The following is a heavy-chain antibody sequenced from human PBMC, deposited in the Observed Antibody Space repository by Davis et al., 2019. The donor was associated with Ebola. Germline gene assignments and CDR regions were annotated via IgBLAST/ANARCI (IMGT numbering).Heavy chain of an antibody. CDR1: GGSISSGDYY. Sequence: PSETLSLTCTVSGGSISSGDYYWSWIRQPPGKGLEWIGYIYYSGSTYYNPSLKSRVTISVDTSKNQFSLKLSSVTAADTAVYYCARAPIQLWLDGMDVWGQGTTVTVSS. J-gene: IGHJ6*02. D-gene: IGHD5-18*01. CDR3: ARAPIQLWLDGMDV. V-gene: IGHV4-30-4*01. CDR2: IYYSGST.